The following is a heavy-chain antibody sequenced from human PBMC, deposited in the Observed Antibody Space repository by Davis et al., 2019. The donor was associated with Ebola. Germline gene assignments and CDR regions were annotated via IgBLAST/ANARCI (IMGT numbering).Heavy chain of an antibody. Sequence: GESLKISCAVSGFTVSTNFMGWVRQAPGKGLEWVSLIYVSGSTYYADSVQGRFTISRDNSQNNVYLQMTSLRVEDTAVYYCVKEGTTTIWVDSDNWGQGTLVTVAS. D-gene: IGHD1-26*01. CDR2: IYVSGST. J-gene: IGHJ4*02. CDR1: GFTVSTNF. CDR3: VKEGTTTIWVDSDN. V-gene: IGHV3-66*01.